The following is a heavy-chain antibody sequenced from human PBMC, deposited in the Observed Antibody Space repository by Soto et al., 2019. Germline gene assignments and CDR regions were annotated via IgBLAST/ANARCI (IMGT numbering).Heavy chain of an antibody. CDR3: ARNIAAVGTDQYYHMDV. J-gene: IGHJ6*03. Sequence: PSETLSLTCAVSGDSISRSNWWSWGRQSPGKGLEWIGEIHHSGRTNYNPSLKSRVTISVDKTKNQFSLQLSSVTAADTAVYYCARNIAAVGTDQYYHMDVWGKGTTVTVSS. D-gene: IGHD6-13*01. V-gene: IGHV4-4*02. CDR1: GDSISRSNW. CDR2: IHHSGRT.